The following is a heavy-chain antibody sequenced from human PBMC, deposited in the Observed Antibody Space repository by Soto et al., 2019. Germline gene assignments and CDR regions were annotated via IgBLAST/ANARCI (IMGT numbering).Heavy chain of an antibody. V-gene: IGHV4-30-4*01. CDR1: GGSISYDHYH. CDR2: IHYSGSV. J-gene: IGHJ6*04. D-gene: IGHD2-21*02. CDR3: VREDDGGDRAYYGLDV. Sequence: QVQLQESGPGLVRPSQTLSLTCTVSGGSISYDHYHWTWIRQPPGKGLEWIVYIHYSGSVFYNPSLQSRLSMSVETSKNLFSRKLSSVTAADTAVYFCVREDDGGDRAYYGLDVWGKGTTVTVSS.